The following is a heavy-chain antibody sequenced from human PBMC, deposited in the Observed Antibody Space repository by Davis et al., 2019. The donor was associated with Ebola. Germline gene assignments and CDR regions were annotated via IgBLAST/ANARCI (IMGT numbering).Heavy chain of an antibody. V-gene: IGHV5-51*01. CDR3: ARLSAPLGPASSWRIDS. J-gene: IGHJ5*01. CDR2: ISPDDSDT. D-gene: IGHD2-2*01. Sequence: GESLKISCQASGYDFTSNWIGWVRQMPGKGLEWMGIISPDDSDTKYSPSFQGQVTISVDRSISTAYLQWSSLKASDSAIYYCARLSAPLGPASSWRIDSWGQGTLVTVSS. CDR1: GYDFTSNW.